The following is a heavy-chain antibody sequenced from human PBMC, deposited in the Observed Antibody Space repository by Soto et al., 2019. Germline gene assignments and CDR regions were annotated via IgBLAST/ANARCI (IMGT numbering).Heavy chain of an antibody. V-gene: IGHV1-24*01. Sequence: ASVKVSCKTSGYTFTTFFLHWMRQAPGQRLEWMGCFDPEDGETIYAQKFQGRVTMTEDTSTDTAYMELSSLRSEDTAVYYCATNPSYGSGSFRDFYYYYGMDVWGQGTTVTVSS. D-gene: IGHD3-10*01. CDR2: FDPEDGET. J-gene: IGHJ6*02. CDR1: GYTFTTFF. CDR3: ATNPSYGSGSFRDFYYYYGMDV.